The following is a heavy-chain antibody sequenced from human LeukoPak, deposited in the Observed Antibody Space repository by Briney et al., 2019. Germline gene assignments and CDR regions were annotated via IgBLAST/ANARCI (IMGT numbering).Heavy chain of an antibody. CDR1: GFTFGSYW. CDR2: INTDGGDT. J-gene: IGHJ4*02. CDR3: ARDEKIVGASGQDY. D-gene: IGHD1-26*01. Sequence: GGSLRLSCAASGFTFGSYWMHWVRQAPGKGLVWVSRINTDGGDTIYADSVKGRFTISRDDAKNTLFLQMNSLRAEDTAVYYCARDEKIVGASGQDYWGQGTLVTVSS. V-gene: IGHV3-74*01.